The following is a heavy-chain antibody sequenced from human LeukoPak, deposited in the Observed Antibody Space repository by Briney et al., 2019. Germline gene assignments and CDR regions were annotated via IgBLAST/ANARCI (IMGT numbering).Heavy chain of an antibody. CDR3: ARGLYSYGSADAFDI. J-gene: IGHJ3*02. CDR1: GFTFTTYS. D-gene: IGHD5-18*01. Sequence: GGSLRLSCEASGFTFTTYSMTWVRQAPGKGLEWVSIISIGSSAIFSADALKGRFTISRDDAKNLLYLDMNSLRAEDTAVYFCARGLYSYGSADAFDIWGQGTMVTVSS. CDR2: ISIGSSAI. V-gene: IGHV3-21*01.